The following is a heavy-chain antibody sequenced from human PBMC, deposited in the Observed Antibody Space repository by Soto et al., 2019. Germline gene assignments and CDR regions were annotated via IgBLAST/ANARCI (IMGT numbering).Heavy chain of an antibody. CDR2: ISYDGSNK. Sequence: QVQLVESGGGVVQPGRSLRLSCAASGFTFSSYGMHWVRQAPGKGLEWVAVISYDGSNKYYADSVKGRFTISRDNSKNXPYLQMNSLRAEDTAVYYCAKDGSSWRGYYYYGMDVWGQGTTVTVSS. CDR1: GFTFSSYG. V-gene: IGHV3-30*18. D-gene: IGHD6-13*01. CDR3: AKDGSSWRGYYYYGMDV. J-gene: IGHJ6*02.